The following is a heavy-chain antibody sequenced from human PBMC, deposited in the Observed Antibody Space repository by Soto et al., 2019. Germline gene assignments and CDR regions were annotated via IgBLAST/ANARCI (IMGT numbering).Heavy chain of an antibody. D-gene: IGHD6-6*01. CDR3: ARGGQIQYSSSSYYNYHGMDV. J-gene: IGHJ6*02. Sequence: PSQTLSLTCSIAGDSLSRNSAAWGWIRQWPGRGVGGRGRACWRSKWYCGYGVGVNSRITINPEASTNQFSVQLKSVSPGDTAVDYFARGGQIQYSSSSYYNYHGMDVWGQGTTVTVSS. CDR1: GDSLSRNSAA. CDR2: ACWRSKWYC. V-gene: IGHV6-1*01.